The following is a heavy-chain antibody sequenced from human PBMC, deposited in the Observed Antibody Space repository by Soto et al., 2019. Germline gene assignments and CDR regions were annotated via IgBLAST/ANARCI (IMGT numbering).Heavy chain of an antibody. Sequence: PSETLSLTCTVSGGSISSGGYYWSWIRQHPGKGLEWIGYIYYSGSTYYNPSLKSRVTISVDTSKNQFSLKLSSVTAADTAVYYCARGMGYSINNWFDPWGQGTLVTVSS. J-gene: IGHJ5*02. D-gene: IGHD6-13*01. CDR2: IYYSGST. CDR3: ARGMGYSINNWFDP. CDR1: GGSISSGGYY. V-gene: IGHV4-31*03.